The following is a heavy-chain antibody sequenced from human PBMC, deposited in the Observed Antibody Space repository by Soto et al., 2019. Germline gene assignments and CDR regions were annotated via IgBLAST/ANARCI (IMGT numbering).Heavy chain of an antibody. V-gene: IGHV1-24*01. J-gene: IGHJ4*02. D-gene: IGHD3-22*01. Sequence: ASVKVSCKVSGYTLTELSMHWVRQAPGKGLEWMGGFDPEDGETIYAQKLQGRVTMTKDTSTNTAYMELSSLRSDDTAVYYCARENNDSSGYDFDYWGQGTLVTVSS. CDR1: GYTLTELS. CDR3: ARENNDSSGYDFDY. CDR2: FDPEDGET.